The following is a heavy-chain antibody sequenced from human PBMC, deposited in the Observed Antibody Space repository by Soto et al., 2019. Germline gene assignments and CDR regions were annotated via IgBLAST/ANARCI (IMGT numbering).Heavy chain of an antibody. CDR1: GYSLSGYW. CDR2: IYPSDSDT. D-gene: IGHD1-26*01. Sequence: GESLKISCKGSGYSLSGYWIAWVRQTPGKGLEWLGIIYPSDSDTRYSPSFRGQVAISADKSLNTAYLQWSGLKASDTAIYYCASAKVGCRPWRSLMDLWGQGTKVTVS. V-gene: IGHV5-51*01. CDR3: ASAKVGCRPWRSLMDL. J-gene: IGHJ6*02.